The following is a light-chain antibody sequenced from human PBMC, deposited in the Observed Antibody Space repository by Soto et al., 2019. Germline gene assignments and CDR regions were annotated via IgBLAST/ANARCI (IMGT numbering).Light chain of an antibody. J-gene: IGLJ2*01. Sequence: QLVLTQPPSVSGAPGQRVTISCTGSSSNIGAGYDVHWYQQLPGTAPKLLIYGNSNRPSGVPDRFSGSKSGTSASLAITWLQAADEDDYYCQSYDSSLSAVVFGGGTQLTVL. CDR2: GNS. V-gene: IGLV1-40*01. CDR3: QSYDSSLSAVV. CDR1: SSNIGAGYD.